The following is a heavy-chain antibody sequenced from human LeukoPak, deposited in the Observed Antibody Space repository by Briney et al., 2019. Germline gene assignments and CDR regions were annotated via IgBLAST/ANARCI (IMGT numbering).Heavy chain of an antibody. CDR2: TYYRSKWFN. Sequence: SQTLSLTCAISGDSVSSNSAAWNWIRQSPSRGLEWLGRTYYRSKWFNDYAVSEKSRIAINPDTSKNQFSLHLNSVTPEDTAVYYCARDRDGTGLHDTNYDQWGQRTLVTVSS. J-gene: IGHJ4*02. V-gene: IGHV6-1*01. D-gene: IGHD6-19*01. CDR3: ARDRDGTGLHDTNYDQ. CDR1: GDSVSSNSAA.